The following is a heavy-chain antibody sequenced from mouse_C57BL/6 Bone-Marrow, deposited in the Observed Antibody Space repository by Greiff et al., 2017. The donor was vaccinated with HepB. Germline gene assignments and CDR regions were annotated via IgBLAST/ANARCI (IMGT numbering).Heavy chain of an antibody. Sequence: EVKLVESGGGLVQPGGSLKLSCAASGFTFSDYYMYWVRQTPEKRLEWVAYISNGGGSTYYPDTVKGRFTISRDSAKNTLYLQMSRLKSEDTAMYYCARHTTVVEDAMDYWGQGTSVTVSS. D-gene: IGHD1-1*01. V-gene: IGHV5-12*01. CDR1: GFTFSDYY. CDR3: ARHTTVVEDAMDY. CDR2: ISNGGGST. J-gene: IGHJ4*01.